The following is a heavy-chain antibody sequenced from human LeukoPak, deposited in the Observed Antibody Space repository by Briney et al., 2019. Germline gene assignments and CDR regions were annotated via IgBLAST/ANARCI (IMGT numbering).Heavy chain of an antibody. CDR3: ARDLLITGTRGAFDI. V-gene: IGHV4-59*01. J-gene: IGHJ3*02. D-gene: IGHD1-7*01. CDR2: IYYSGST. CDR1: GGSISSYY. Sequence: PSETLSLTCTVSGGSISSYYWSWIRQPPGKGLEWIGYIYYSGSTNYNPSLKSRVTISVDTSKNQFSLKLSSVTAADTAVYYCARDLLITGTRGAFDIWGPGTMVTVSS.